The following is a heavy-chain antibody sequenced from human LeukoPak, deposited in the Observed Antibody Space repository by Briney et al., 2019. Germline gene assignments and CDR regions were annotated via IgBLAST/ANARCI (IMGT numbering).Heavy chain of an antibody. Sequence: GGSLRLSCAASGFTFSSYAMHWVRQAPGKGLEWVAFISYDGSNKYYVDSVKGRFTISRDNSKNTLYLQMNSLRAEDTAVYYCAGDSTHILTGNSRVDYWGQGTLVTVSS. CDR2: ISYDGSNK. CDR3: AGDSTHILTGNSRVDY. D-gene: IGHD3-9*01. V-gene: IGHV3-30*04. J-gene: IGHJ4*02. CDR1: GFTFSSYA.